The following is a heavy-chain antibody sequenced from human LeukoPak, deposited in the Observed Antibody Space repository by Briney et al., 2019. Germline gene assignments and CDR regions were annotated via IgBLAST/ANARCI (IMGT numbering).Heavy chain of an antibody. CDR3: ARVLHGSGSLYYYYYYMDV. D-gene: IGHD3-10*01. J-gene: IGHJ6*03. V-gene: IGHV4-59*01. CDR1: GGSISSYY. Sequence: SETLSLTCTVSGGSISSYYWSWIRQPPGKGLEWIGYIYYRGSTKYNPSLKSRVTISVDKSKNQFSLKLSSVTAADTAVYYCARVLHGSGSLYYYYYYMDVWGKGTTVTISS. CDR2: IYYRGST.